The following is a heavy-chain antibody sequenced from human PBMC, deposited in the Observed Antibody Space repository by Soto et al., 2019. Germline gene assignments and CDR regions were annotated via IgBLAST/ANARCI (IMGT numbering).Heavy chain of an antibody. V-gene: IGHV3-30-3*01. CDR2: ISYDGSTK. D-gene: IGHD3-22*01. J-gene: IGHJ4*02. CDR1: GFTFSSYA. Sequence: GGSLRVSCAASGFTFSSYAMHWVRQAPGKGLEWVAVISYDGSTKYYADSVKGRFTISRDNSKNTLFLQMNSLRAEDTAVYYFAREWYYYDTSGYNRSGFDYWGQGTLVTVSS. CDR3: AREWYYYDTSGYNRSGFDY.